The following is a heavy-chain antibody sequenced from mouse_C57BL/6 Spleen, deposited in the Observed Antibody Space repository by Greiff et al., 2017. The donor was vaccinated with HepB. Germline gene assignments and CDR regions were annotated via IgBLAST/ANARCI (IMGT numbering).Heavy chain of an antibody. CDR2: IDPSDSYT. CDR3: ARSSSYGSGGYFDY. J-gene: IGHJ2*01. Sequence: QVQLQQPGAELVRPGTSVKLSCKASGYTFTSYWMHWVKQRPGQGLEWIGVIDPSDSYTNYNQKFKGKATLTVDTSSSTAYMQLSSLTSEDSAVYYWARSSSYGSGGYFDYWGQGTTLTVSS. V-gene: IGHV1-59*01. D-gene: IGHD1-1*01. CDR1: GYTFTSYW.